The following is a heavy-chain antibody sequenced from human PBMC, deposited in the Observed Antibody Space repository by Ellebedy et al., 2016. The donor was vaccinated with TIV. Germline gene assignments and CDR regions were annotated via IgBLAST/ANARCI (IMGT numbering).Heavy chain of an antibody. CDR2: IYPGDSDT. Sequence: GESLKISXKGSGYSFTSYWIGWVRQMPGKGLEWMGIIYPGDSDTRYSPSFQGQVTISADKSISTAYLQWSSLKASDTAMYYCARRTWGYCSGGSCYADAFDIWGQGTMVTVSS. CDR1: GYSFTSYW. V-gene: IGHV5-51*01. D-gene: IGHD2-15*01. CDR3: ARRTWGYCSGGSCYADAFDI. J-gene: IGHJ3*02.